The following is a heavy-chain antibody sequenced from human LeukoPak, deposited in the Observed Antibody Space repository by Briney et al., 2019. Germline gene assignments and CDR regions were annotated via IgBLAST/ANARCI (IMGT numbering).Heavy chain of an antibody. CDR2: IYTSGST. CDR3: ARLLVDTAMVKEYYYYYMDV. D-gene: IGHD5-18*01. CDR1: GGSISSYH. Sequence: SETLSLTCTVSGGSISSYHWTWIRQPPGKGLEWIGYIYTSGSTNYNPSLKSRVTISVDTSKNQFSLKLSSVTAADTAVYYCARLLVDTAMVKEYYYYYMDVWGKGTTVTVSS. J-gene: IGHJ6*03. V-gene: IGHV4-4*09.